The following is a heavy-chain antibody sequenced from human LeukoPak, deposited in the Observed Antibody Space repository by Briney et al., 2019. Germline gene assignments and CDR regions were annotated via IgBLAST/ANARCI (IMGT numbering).Heavy chain of an antibody. V-gene: IGHV3-9*01. CDR3: AKDFSGSYFSPFDY. CDR2: ISWNSGSI. Sequence: GGSLRLSSAASGFTFDDYAMHWVRQAPGKGLEWASGISWNSGSIGYADSVKGRYTISRDNAKNSLYLQMNSLRAEDTALYYCAKDFSGSYFSPFDYWGQGTLVTVSS. CDR1: GFTFDDYA. D-gene: IGHD1-26*01. J-gene: IGHJ4*02.